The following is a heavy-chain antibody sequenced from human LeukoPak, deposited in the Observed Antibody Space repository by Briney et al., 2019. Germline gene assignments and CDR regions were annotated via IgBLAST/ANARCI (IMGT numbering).Heavy chain of an antibody. Sequence: SETLSLTCTVSGGSISTYYWTWIRQPPGKGLEWVGYIYSSGTTNYNPPLNSRVTISLDTSKNQFSLNLRSVTAADTAVYYCAREASTVTSRALDYWGQGTRVTVSS. V-gene: IGHV4-4*08. CDR2: IYSSGTT. D-gene: IGHD4-11*01. CDR1: GGSISTYY. CDR3: AREASTVTSRALDY. J-gene: IGHJ4*02.